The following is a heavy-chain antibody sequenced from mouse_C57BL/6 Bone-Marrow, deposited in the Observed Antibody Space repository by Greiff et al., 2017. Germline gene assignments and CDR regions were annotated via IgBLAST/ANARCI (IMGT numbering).Heavy chain of an antibody. CDR2: IYPSDSET. CDR1: GYTFTSYW. Sequence: QVQLQQPGAELVRPGSSVKLSCKASGYTFTSYWMDWVKQRPGQGLEWIGNIYPSDSETHYNQKFKDKATLTVDKSSSTAYMQLSSLTSEDAAVSYCASYYGSKFAYWGQGTLVTVSA. J-gene: IGHJ3*01. D-gene: IGHD1-1*01. CDR3: ASYYGSKFAY. V-gene: IGHV1-61*01.